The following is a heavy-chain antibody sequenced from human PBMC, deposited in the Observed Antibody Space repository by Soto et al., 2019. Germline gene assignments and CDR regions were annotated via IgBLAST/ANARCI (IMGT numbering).Heavy chain of an antibody. D-gene: IGHD5-18*01. J-gene: IGHJ4*02. Sequence: GGSLRLSCAASGFTFSSYAMSWVRQAPGKGLEWVSAISGSGGSTYYADSVKGRFTISRDNSKNTLYLQMNSLRAEDTAVYYCAKGKAAVTYSYGPQCDYWGQGTLVTVSS. CDR3: AKGKAAVTYSYGPQCDY. CDR1: GFTFSSYA. CDR2: ISGSGGST. V-gene: IGHV3-23*01.